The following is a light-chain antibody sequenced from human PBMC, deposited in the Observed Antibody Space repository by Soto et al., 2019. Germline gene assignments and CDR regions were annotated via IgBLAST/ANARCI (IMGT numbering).Light chain of an antibody. CDR1: HTISSW. CDR3: QHYNSYSEA. CDR2: KAS. Sequence: DIQMTQSPSTLSGSVGDRVTITCRASHTISSWLAWYQQKPGKAPKLLIYKASTLKSGVPSRFSGSGSGIEFTLTISSLQHDDFATYYCQHYNSYSEAFGQGTKVDI. V-gene: IGKV1-5*03. J-gene: IGKJ1*01.